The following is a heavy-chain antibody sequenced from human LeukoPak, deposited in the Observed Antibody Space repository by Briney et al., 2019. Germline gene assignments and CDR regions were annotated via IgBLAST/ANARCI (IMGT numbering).Heavy chain of an antibody. Sequence: GGSLRLSCAASGCTFDDYAMHWVRQAPGKGLEWVSVIYSGGSIYYADSVKGRFTSSRDNSKNTVYLQLNSLRVEETAVYFCARDSHKGFWGQGVLVTVSS. V-gene: IGHV3-NL1*01. CDR2: IYSGGSI. J-gene: IGHJ4*02. CDR1: GCTFDDYA. CDR3: ARDSHKGF.